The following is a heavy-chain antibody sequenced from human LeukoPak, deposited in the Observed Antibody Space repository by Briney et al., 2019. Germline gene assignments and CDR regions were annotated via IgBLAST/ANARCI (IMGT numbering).Heavy chain of an antibody. CDR3: ARQGIESDFDY. V-gene: IGHV4-59*08. J-gene: IGHJ4*02. CDR2: IYYSGST. Sequence: SETLSLTFTVSGGSISSYYWSWIRQPPGKGLEWIGYIYYSGSTNYNPSLKSRVTISVDTSKNQFSLKLSSVTAADTAVYYCARQGIESDFDYWGQGTLVTVSS. CDR1: GGSISSYY.